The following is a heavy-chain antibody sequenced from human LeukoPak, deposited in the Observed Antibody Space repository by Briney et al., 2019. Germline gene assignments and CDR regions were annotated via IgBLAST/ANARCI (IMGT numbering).Heavy chain of an antibody. CDR1: GFTFSTYG. J-gene: IGHJ5*02. CDR3: AKELYGVNSGELDP. D-gene: IGHD4-23*01. CDR2: ISYDGSNT. V-gene: IGHV3-30*18. Sequence: PGGSLRLSCAASGFTFSTYGMHWVRQAPGKGLEWVAFISYDGSNTYSADSMKGRFTISRDNSKNTLYLQMNSLRAEDTAVYYCAKELYGVNSGELDPWGQGTLVTVSS.